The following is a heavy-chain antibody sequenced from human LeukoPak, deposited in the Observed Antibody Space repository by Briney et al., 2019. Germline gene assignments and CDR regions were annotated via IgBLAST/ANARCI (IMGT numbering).Heavy chain of an antibody. CDR2: ISAYNGNT. D-gene: IGHD2-15*01. CDR3: ARSTIGYCSGGSCYSLDYFDY. J-gene: IGHJ4*02. CDR1: DYTFTSYG. V-gene: IGHV1-18*01. Sequence: ASVKVSCKASDYTFTSYGISWVRQAPGQGLEGMGWISAYNGNTNYAQKLQGRVTMTTDTSTSTAYMELRSLRSDDTAVYYCARSTIGYCSGGSCYSLDYFDYWGQGTLVTVSS.